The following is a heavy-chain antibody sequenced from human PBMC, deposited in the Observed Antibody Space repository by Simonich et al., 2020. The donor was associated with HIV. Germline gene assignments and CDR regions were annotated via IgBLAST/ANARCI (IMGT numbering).Heavy chain of an antibody. Sequence: QVQLQQWGAGLLKPSETLSLTCALYGGSFSCNYWRWIRPPPVKGLEWIEEINPSGSTNYNPSLKSRVTISVDTSKNQFSLKLSSVTAADTAVYYCARRTGYDLDYWGQGTLVTVSS. CDR3: ARRTGYDLDY. CDR1: GGSFSCNY. D-gene: IGHD5-12*01. J-gene: IGHJ4*02. CDR2: INPSGST. V-gene: IGHV4-34*01.